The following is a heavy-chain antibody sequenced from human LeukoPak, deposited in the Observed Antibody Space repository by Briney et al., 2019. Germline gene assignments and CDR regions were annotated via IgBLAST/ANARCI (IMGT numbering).Heavy chain of an antibody. Sequence: SETLSLTCTVSGSSVNSYYWDWIRQPPGKGLEWIGCISDSGRTYYNPSLKSRVTISLGTSNNQFSLRLTSVTAADSAMYYCTKGYYEPFDSWGQGTLVTVSS. V-gene: IGHV4-59*02. D-gene: IGHD3-22*01. CDR3: TKGYYEPFDS. J-gene: IGHJ4*02. CDR1: GSSVNSYY. CDR2: ISDSGRT.